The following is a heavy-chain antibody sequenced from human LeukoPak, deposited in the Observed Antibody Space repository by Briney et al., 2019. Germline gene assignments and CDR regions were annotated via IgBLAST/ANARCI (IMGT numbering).Heavy chain of an antibody. CDR3: ARRPSKYYDILTGYYRSEFDY. V-gene: IGHV1-69*05. D-gene: IGHD3-9*01. CDR1: GGTLSSYA. J-gene: IGHJ4*02. Sequence: SVKVSCKASGGTLSSYAISWVRQAPGQGLEWMGGIIPIFGTANYAQKFQGRVTMTRNTSISTAYMELSSLRSEDTAVYYCARRPSKYYDILTGYYRSEFDYWGQGTLVTVSS. CDR2: IIPIFGTA.